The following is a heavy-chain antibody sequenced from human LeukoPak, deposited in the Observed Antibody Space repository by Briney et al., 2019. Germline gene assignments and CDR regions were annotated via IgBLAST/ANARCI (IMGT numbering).Heavy chain of an antibody. D-gene: IGHD2-21*02. CDR2: ISDTGGST. CDR3: ARDVVVTSSPDAFDI. V-gene: IGHV3-23*01. J-gene: IGHJ3*02. CDR1: GFTFNSYA. Sequence: PGGSLRLSCAGSGFTFNSYAMNWVRQAPGKGLERVSGISDTGGSTYYTDSVKGRFTISRDNSKNTLYLQMISLRAEDTAVYYCARDVVVTSSPDAFDIWGQGTMVTVSS.